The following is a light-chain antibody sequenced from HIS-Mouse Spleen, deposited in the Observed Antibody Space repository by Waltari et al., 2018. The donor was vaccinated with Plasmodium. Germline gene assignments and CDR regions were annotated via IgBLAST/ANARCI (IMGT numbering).Light chain of an antibody. CDR2: DAS. CDR1: PDISNY. Sequence: IQMTQSPSSLSASVGDRVTITCQASPDISNYLNWYQQKPGKAPKLLIYDASNLETGVPSRCSGSGSGTDFTFTISSLQPEDIATYYCQQYDNLPLTFGGGTKVEIK. J-gene: IGKJ4*01. CDR3: QQYDNLPLT. V-gene: IGKV1-33*01.